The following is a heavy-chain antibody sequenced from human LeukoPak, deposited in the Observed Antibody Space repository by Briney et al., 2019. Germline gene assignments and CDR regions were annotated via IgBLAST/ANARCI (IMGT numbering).Heavy chain of an antibody. CDR3: ARMRSYWYFDL. J-gene: IGHJ2*01. CDR1: GDSISSSSYF. V-gene: IGHV4-39*01. Sequence: SETLSLTCSVSGDSISSSSYFWGWIRQFPGQGLEWIGTSYHTGNTYYNPSLKSRVTISLDTSSNQFSLRLISVIVADTAVYYSARMRSYWYFDLWGRGTLVAVPS. CDR2: SYHTGNT.